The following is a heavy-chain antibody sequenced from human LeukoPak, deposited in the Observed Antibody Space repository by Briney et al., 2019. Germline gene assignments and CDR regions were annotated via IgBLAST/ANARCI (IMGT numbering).Heavy chain of an antibody. Sequence: GGSLRLSCAASGFTFSSYWMSWVRQAPGKGLEWVANIKQDGSEKYYVDSVKGRFTISRDNAKNSLYLQMNSLRAEDTAVYYCARDKGIRYFDWFPSTYYYYYYMDVWGKGTTVTISS. J-gene: IGHJ6*03. V-gene: IGHV3-7*01. CDR2: IKQDGSEK. D-gene: IGHD3-9*01. CDR1: GFTFSSYW. CDR3: ARDKGIRYFDWFPSTYYYYYYMDV.